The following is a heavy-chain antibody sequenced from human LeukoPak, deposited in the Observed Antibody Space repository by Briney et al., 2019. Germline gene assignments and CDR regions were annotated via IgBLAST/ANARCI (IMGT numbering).Heavy chain of an antibody. D-gene: IGHD3-3*01. Sequence: GGSLRLSCAAPGFTFSSYWMSWVRQAPGKGLEWVANIKQDGSEKYYVDSVKGRFTISRDNAKNSLYLQMNSLRAEDTAVYYCARADYDFWSGYFDAFDIWGQGTMVTVSS. CDR1: GFTFSSYW. CDR3: ARADYDFWSGYFDAFDI. J-gene: IGHJ3*02. V-gene: IGHV3-7*01. CDR2: IKQDGSEK.